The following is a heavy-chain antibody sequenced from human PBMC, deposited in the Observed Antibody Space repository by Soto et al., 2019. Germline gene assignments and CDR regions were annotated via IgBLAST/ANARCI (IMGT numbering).Heavy chain of an antibody. V-gene: IGHV1-46*01. Sequence: EASVKVSCKTSGYTFSDYGVIWVRRAPRQGLEWMGIINTSGGSTSYAQKFQGRVTMTRDTSTSTVYMELSSLRSDDTAVYYCASQYCSGGSCYSGVDYWGQGTLVTVSS. J-gene: IGHJ4*02. D-gene: IGHD2-15*01. CDR1: GYTFSDYG. CDR3: ASQYCSGGSCYSGVDY. CDR2: INTSGGST.